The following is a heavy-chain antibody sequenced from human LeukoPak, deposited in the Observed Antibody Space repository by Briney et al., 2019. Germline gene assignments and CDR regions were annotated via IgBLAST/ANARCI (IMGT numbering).Heavy chain of an antibody. Sequence: GGSLRLSCAASGFTFSSYAMHWVRQAPGKGLEWVSSISSSGSYMYYADSLKGRFTISRDNARNSLYLQMNSLRAGDTAVYYCARASGIATRSGDYWGQGTLVTVSS. V-gene: IGHV3-21*01. J-gene: IGHJ4*02. D-gene: IGHD6-6*01. CDR1: GFTFSSYA. CDR2: ISSSGSYM. CDR3: ARASGIATRSGDY.